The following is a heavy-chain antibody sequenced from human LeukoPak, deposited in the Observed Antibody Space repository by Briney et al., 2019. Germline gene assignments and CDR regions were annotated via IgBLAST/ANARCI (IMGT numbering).Heavy chain of an antibody. CDR3: ARGRFFYGWGMDV. CDR2: IRQDGREK. Sequence: GGSLRLSCVASGLTLDKYWMTWVRQAPGKGLEWVANIRQDGREKDLVDSVKGRFTISRDDATSSVYLQVSSVRVEDTAIYYCARGRFFYGWGMDVWGQGTTVTVS. J-gene: IGHJ6*02. V-gene: IGHV3-7*03. CDR1: GLTLDKYW. D-gene: IGHD3-10*01.